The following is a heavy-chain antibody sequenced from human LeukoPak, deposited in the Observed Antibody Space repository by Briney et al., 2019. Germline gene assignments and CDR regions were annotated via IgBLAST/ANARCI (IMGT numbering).Heavy chain of an antibody. CDR3: ARQDGDSDFVTFEPYYYMDV. CDR1: GFTFSKYA. CDR2: IYHSGST. Sequence: GSLRLSCAASGFTFSKYAMSWVRQAPGKGLEWIGEIYHSGSTNYNPSLKSRVTVYVDTSKKQFSLKLNSVTAADTGVYYCARQDGDSDFVTFEPYYYMDVWGKGTTVTVSS. D-gene: IGHD2-21*01. V-gene: IGHV4-4*02. J-gene: IGHJ6*03.